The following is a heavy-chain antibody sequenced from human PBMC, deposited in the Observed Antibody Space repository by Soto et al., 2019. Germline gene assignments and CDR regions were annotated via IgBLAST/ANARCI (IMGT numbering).Heavy chain of an antibody. J-gene: IGHJ5*02. CDR2: IKQDGSEK. Sequence: EVQLVESGGGLVQPGGSLRLSCVASGLTFTTYWMTWVRQAPGKGLEWVANIKQDGSEKYYVDSVKGRFTISSDDAENSLYLQMNNLRDEDTAVYYCTRNRGKFETWGQGTPVTVSS. V-gene: IGHV3-7*01. CDR3: TRNRGKFET. CDR1: GLTFTTYW. D-gene: IGHD3-16*01.